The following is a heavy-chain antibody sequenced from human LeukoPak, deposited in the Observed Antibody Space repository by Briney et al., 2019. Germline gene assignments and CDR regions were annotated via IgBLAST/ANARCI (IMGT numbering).Heavy chain of an antibody. V-gene: IGHV4-31*03. D-gene: IGHD3-10*01. CDR2: IYYSGST. J-gene: IGHJ5*02. CDR3: ARRNYGSGDNNWFDP. CDR1: GDSISSGDYY. Sequence: SQTLSLTCTVSGDSISSGDYYCSWLRQHPGEGLGWIGYIYYSGSTYYNPSLRSRVTISVDTSKNQFSLKLSSVTAADTAVYYCARRNYGSGDNNWFDPWGQGTLVTVSS.